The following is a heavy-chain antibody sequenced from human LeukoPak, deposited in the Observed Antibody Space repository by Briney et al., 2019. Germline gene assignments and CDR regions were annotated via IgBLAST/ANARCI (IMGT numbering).Heavy chain of an antibody. V-gene: IGHV3-30-3*01. Sequence: GGSLRLSCAASGFTCSSYAMHWVRQAPGKGLEWVAVISYDGSNKFYADSVKGRFTISRDYSKNTLYLQMNSLRAEDTAVYYCAREEGLVLDYWGQGTLVTVSS. CDR3: AREEGLVLDY. CDR1: GFTCSSYA. D-gene: IGHD2-8*02. CDR2: ISYDGSNK. J-gene: IGHJ4*02.